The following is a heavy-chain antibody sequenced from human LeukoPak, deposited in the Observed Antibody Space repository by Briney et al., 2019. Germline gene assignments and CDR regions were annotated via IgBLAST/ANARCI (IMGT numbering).Heavy chain of an antibody. Sequence: PSETLSLTCAVSGASISSASDYWGWIRQPPGKGLEWLGSIYYGGSTYDNPSLWSRVTISVDTSKNQFSLKLTSVTAADTAVYYCARIGGGSWRNPGYWFDPWGQGNLVTVSS. D-gene: IGHD2-15*01. V-gene: IGHV4-39*01. CDR2: IYYGGST. J-gene: IGHJ5*02. CDR3: ARIGGGSWRNPGYWFDP. CDR1: GASISSASDY.